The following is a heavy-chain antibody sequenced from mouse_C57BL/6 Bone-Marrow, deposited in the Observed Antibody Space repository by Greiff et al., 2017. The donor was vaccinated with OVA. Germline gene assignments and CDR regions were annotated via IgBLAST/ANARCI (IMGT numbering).Heavy chain of an antibody. V-gene: IGHV1-69*01. Sequence: QVQLKQPGAELVMPGASVKLSCKASGYTFTSYWMHWVKQRPGQGLEWIGEIDPSDSYTNYNQKFKGKSTLTVDKSSSTAYMQLSSLTSEDSAVYYCARSGDYYGSRGYFDVWGTGTTVTVSS. J-gene: IGHJ1*03. CDR3: ARSGDYYGSRGYFDV. CDR2: IDPSDSYT. D-gene: IGHD1-1*01. CDR1: GYTFTSYW.